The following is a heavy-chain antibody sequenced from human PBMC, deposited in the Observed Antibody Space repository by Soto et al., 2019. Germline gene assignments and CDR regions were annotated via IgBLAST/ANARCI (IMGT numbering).Heavy chain of an antibody. CDR1: GFTFSSYA. Sequence: EVQLLESGGGLVQPGGSLRLSCAVSGFTFSSYALTWVPKPPGRGLEWVSGISGSGGSTHNADSVKGRFTISRDNSKNTLYLQMNSLRAEDTAVYYCAKGSGYSSTWPFDYWGQGTLVTVSS. V-gene: IGHV3-23*01. CDR2: ISGSGGST. D-gene: IGHD6-13*01. J-gene: IGHJ4*02. CDR3: AKGSGYSSTWPFDY.